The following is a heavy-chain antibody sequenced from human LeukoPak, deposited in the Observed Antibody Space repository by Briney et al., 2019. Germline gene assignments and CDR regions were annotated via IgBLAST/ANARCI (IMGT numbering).Heavy chain of an antibody. CDR3: AGARYCSSTSCYGRKAFDI. CDR1: GGTFSSYA. J-gene: IGHJ3*02. V-gene: IGHV1-2*02. D-gene: IGHD2-2*01. Sequence: ASVKVSCKASGGTFSSYAISWVRQAPGQGLEWMGWINPNSGGTNYAQKFQGRVTMTWDTSISTAYMELSRLRSDDTAVYYCAGARYCSSTSCYGRKAFDIWGQGTMVTVSS. CDR2: INPNSGGT.